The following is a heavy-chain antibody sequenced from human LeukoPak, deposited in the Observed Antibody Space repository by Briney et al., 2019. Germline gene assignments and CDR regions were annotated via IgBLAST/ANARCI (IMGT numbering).Heavy chain of an antibody. CDR1: GYIFTGYH. CDR3: ARDGNFDH. D-gene: IGHD1-26*01. CDR2: INPNSGDT. V-gene: IGHV1-2*02. Sequence: ASVKVSYKASGYIFTGYHIHWVRQAPGQGLEWMGWINPNSGDTGFAQKFQGRVTMTGDTSISTTYMELIRLTSDDTAVYYCARDGNFDHWGQGTLVTVSS. J-gene: IGHJ4*02.